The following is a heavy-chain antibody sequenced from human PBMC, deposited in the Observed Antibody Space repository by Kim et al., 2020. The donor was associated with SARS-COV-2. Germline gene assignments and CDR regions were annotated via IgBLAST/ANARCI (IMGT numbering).Heavy chain of an antibody. J-gene: IGHJ4*02. CDR1: GYTSSNYG. CDR3: ATTFSFSNSWYYFDY. Sequence: ASVKVSCKVSGYTSSNYGISWVRQAPGQGLEWMGWINTLSLHTNSVDKFQDRVTMTTVPSTNTVSMELRSLTSDDMAVYYCATTFSFSNSWYYFDYWGQG. V-gene: IGHV1-18*03. D-gene: IGHD6-13*01. CDR2: INTLSLHT.